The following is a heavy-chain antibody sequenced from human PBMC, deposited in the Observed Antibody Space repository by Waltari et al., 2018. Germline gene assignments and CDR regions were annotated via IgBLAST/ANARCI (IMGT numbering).Heavy chain of an antibody. CDR3: ARGSTGYVRVWDC. Sequence: EVQLMESGGGLVQPGGSLRLSCAASGSSFRAYWMTWVRQAPGKGLEWVANIKYDGSATYHVDSVNGRFTISRDNAKNSLYLQMNDVSAEDTAIYYCARGSTGYVRVWDCWGQGTVVTVSS. CDR2: IKYDGSAT. V-gene: IGHV3-7*03. J-gene: IGHJ4*02. CDR1: GSSFRAYW. D-gene: IGHD2-2*01.